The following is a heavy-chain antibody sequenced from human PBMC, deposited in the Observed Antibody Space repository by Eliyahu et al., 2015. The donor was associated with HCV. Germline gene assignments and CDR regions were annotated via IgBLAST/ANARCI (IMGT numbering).Heavy chain of an antibody. V-gene: IGHV1-69*01. D-gene: IGHD3-10*01. Sequence: QVQLVQSGAEVKKPGSSVKVSCKASGGTFSSYAISWVRXAPGXGLEWMGGIIPIFGTANYAQKFQGRVTITADESTSTAYMELSSLRSEDTAVYYCARDPLEESTITMVRGVIKPYYYYYGMDVWGQGTTVTVSS. CDR1: GGTFSSYA. CDR2: IIPIFGTA. CDR3: ARDPLEESTITMVRGVIKPYYYYYGMDV. J-gene: IGHJ6*02.